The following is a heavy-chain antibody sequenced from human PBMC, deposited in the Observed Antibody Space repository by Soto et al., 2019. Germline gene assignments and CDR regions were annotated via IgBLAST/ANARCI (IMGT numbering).Heavy chain of an antibody. CDR1: GYTFTSYY. V-gene: IGHV1-46*01. D-gene: IGHD6-13*01. CDR2: INPSGGST. CDR3: ARDLGGPIAAAGPAKYYFDY. Sequence: GASVKVSFKASGYTFTSYYMHWVRQAPGQGLEWMGIINPSGGSTSYAQKFQGRVTMTRDTSTSTVYMELSSLRSEDTAVYYCARDLGGPIAAAGPAKYYFDYWGQGTLVTVSS. J-gene: IGHJ4*02.